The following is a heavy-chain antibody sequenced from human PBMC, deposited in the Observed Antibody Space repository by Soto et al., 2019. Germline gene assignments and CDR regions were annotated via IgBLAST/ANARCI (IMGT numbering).Heavy chain of an antibody. CDR2: ISSSGGST. CDR3: AKPVNTALVTGGNFDY. V-gene: IGHV3-23*01. J-gene: IGHJ4*02. CDR1: GFTFSNYA. D-gene: IGHD5-18*01. Sequence: EVQLLGSGGGLVQPGGSLRLSCAASGFTFSNYAMSWVRQAPGKGLEWVSAISSSGGSTYYADSVKGRFTISRDNSKNTLYLQMNSLRAEDTAVYYCAKPVNTALVTGGNFDYWGQGTLDTVSS.